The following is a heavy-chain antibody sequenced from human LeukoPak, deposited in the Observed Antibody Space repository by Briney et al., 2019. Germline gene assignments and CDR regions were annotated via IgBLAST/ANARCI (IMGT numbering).Heavy chain of an antibody. D-gene: IGHD3-10*01. Sequence: ASVKVSCKVSGYTLTELSMHWVRQAPGKGLEWMGGFDPEDGETIYAQKFQGRVTMTEDTSTDTAYMELSSLRSEDSAVYYCARGGVLLWFGELSWFDPWGQGTLVTVSS. J-gene: IGHJ5*02. V-gene: IGHV1-24*01. CDR1: GYTLTELS. CDR3: ARGGVLLWFGELSWFDP. CDR2: FDPEDGET.